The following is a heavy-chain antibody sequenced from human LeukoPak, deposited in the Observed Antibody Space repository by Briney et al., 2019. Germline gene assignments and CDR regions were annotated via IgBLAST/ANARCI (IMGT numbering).Heavy chain of an antibody. CDR1: GGSFSGYY. J-gene: IGHJ3*02. Sequence: SETLSLTCAVYGGSFSGYYWSWIRQHPGKGLEWIGYIYYSGSTYYNPSLKSRVTISVDTSKNQFSLKLSSVTAADTAVYYCARDRGYSYGYSALDIWGQGTMVTVSS. D-gene: IGHD5-18*01. CDR3: ARDRGYSYGYSALDI. V-gene: IGHV4-31*11. CDR2: IYYSGST.